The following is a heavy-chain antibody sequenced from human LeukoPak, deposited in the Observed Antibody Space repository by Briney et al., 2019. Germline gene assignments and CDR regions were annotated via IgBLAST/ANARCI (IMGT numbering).Heavy chain of an antibody. D-gene: IGHD6-13*01. CDR2: ISAYNGNT. Sequence: ASVKVSCKASGGTFSSYAISWVRQAPGQGLEWMGWISAYNGNTNYAQKLQGRVTMTTDTSTSTAYTELRSLRSDDTAVYYCARVAAAGKVKAFDIWGQGTMVTVSS. J-gene: IGHJ3*02. V-gene: IGHV1-18*01. CDR1: GGTFSSYA. CDR3: ARVAAAGKVKAFDI.